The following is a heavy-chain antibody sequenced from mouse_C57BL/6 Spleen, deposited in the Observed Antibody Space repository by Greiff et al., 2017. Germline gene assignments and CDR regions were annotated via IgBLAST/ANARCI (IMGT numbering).Heavy chain of an antibody. CDR2: INPSNGGT. CDR1: GYTFTSYW. D-gene: IGHD1-1*01. V-gene: IGHV1-53*01. J-gene: IGHJ2*01. CDR3: ARITTVVARDY. Sequence: VQLQQPGTELVKPGASVKLSCKASGYTFTSYWMHWVKQRPGQGLEWIGNINPSNGGTNYNEKFQSKATLTGDKSSSTAYMQLSSLTSEDSAVYYCARITTVVARDYWGQGTTLTVSS.